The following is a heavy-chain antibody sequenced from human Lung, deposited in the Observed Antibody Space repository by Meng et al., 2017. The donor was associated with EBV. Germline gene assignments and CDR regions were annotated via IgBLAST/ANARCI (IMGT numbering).Heavy chain of an antibody. V-gene: IGHV4-59*01. Sequence: KPAQTPSLTCAVSGGSIYSCYWTWVLQPPGKRLEWIGHIFYSASTNYNPALRSRVTISIDTSKNQFSLMLSSVNAADTAVYYCTRSHRGTLWGFFDPWGQGTLVTVSS. CDR2: IFYSAST. CDR3: TRSHRGTLWGFFDP. J-gene: IGHJ5*02. D-gene: IGHD4/OR15-4a*01. CDR1: GGSIYSCY.